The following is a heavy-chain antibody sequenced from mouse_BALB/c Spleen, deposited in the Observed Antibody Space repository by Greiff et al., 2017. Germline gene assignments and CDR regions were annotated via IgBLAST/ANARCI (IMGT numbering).Heavy chain of an antibody. CDR3: ARSGYYFDD. CDR2: INPSNGRT. Sequence: QVQLQQPGAELVKPGASVKLSCKASGYTFTSYWMHWVKQRPGQGLEWIGEINPSNGRTNYNEKFKSKAKLTVDKPSSTAYRQLSSLTSEDSAVYYWARSGYYFDDWGQGTLVTVSA. CDR1: GYTFTSYW. V-gene: IGHV1S81*02. D-gene: IGHD2-4*01. J-gene: IGHJ3*01.